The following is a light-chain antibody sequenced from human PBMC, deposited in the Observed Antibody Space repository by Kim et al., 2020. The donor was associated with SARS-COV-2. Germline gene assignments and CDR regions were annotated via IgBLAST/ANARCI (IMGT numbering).Light chain of an antibody. CDR1: SSDVGGYKY. CDR3: SSYTSSATWV. Sequence: QSALTQPASISGSPGQSITISCSGTSSDVGGYKYVSWYQQHPGKAPKFIIYDVSKRPSGVYNRFSGSKSGNTASLTISGIQAEDEADYYCSSYTSSATWVFGGGTQLTVL. CDR2: DVS. V-gene: IGLV2-14*03. J-gene: IGLJ3*02.